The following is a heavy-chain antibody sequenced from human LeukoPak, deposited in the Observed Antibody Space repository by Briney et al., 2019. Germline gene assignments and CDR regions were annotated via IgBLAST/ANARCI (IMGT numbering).Heavy chain of an antibody. CDR3: ARASWAYSPFDS. J-gene: IGHJ4*02. CDR2: IFYTGGT. CDR1: GGSISNYY. D-gene: IGHD2-21*01. Sequence: SETLSLTCTISGGSISNYYWNWIRQPPGKGLEWVGYIFYTGGTNYNPSLKSRVAISEDTSKNQFSLKLTSVTAADTAVYYCARASWAYSPFDSWGQGTLVTVSS. V-gene: IGHV4-59*01.